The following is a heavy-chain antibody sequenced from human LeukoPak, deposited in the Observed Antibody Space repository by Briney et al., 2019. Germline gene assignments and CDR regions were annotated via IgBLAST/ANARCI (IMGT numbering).Heavy chain of an antibody. CDR3: AMSSFAVTSDAFDI. V-gene: IGHV3-43*02. Sequence: GGSLRLSCAASGFTFDDYAMHWVRQAPGKGLEWVSLISGDGGSTYYADSVKGRFTISRDNSKNSLYLQMNSLRTEDTALYYCAMSSFAVTSDAFDIWGQGTMVTVSS. J-gene: IGHJ3*02. CDR1: GFTFDDYA. D-gene: IGHD5-18*01. CDR2: ISGDGGST.